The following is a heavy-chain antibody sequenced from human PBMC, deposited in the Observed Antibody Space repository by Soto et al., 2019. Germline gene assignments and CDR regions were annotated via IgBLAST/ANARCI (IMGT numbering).Heavy chain of an antibody. CDR1: GYTFTSYA. CDR3: ERSWTPYSSSSGY. CDR2: INAGNGST. D-gene: IGHD6-6*01. J-gene: IGHJ4*02. Sequence: GASVKVSCKASGYTFTSYAMHWVRQAPGQRLEWMGWINAGNGSTKYSQKFQGRVTITRDTSASTAYMELSSLRSEDTAVYYCERSWTPYSSSSGYWGQGTLVTVSS. V-gene: IGHV1-3*01.